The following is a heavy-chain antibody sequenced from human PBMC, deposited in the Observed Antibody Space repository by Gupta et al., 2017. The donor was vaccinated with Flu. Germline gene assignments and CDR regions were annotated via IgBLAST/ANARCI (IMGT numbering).Heavy chain of an antibody. D-gene: IGHD2-2*01. CDR1: GFTFGDYA. V-gene: IGHV3-49*04. J-gene: IGHJ6*02. Sequence: EVQLVESGGGLVQPGRSLRLSCTASGFTFGDYAMSWVRPAPGKGLEWVGFIRTKAYGGTTDYAASVKGRFTISRDDSKSIAYLQMSSLKTEDTALYYCTRDSDFELTYHHYGMDVWGQGTTVTVSS. CDR2: IRTKAYGGTT. CDR3: TRDSDFELTYHHYGMDV.